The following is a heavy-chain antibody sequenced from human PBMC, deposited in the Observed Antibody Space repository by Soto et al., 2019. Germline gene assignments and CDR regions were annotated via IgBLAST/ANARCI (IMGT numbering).Heavy chain of an antibody. CDR3: AVQDYYDSSGPIDY. V-gene: IGHV4-34*01. J-gene: IGHJ4*02. D-gene: IGHD3-22*01. CDR2: INHSGST. CDR1: GGSFSGYY. Sequence: SETLSLTCAVYGGSFSGYYWSWIRQPPGKGLEWIGEINHSGSTNYNPSLKSRVTISVDTSKNQFSLKLSSVTAADTAVYYCAVQDYYDSSGPIDYWGQGTLVTAPQ.